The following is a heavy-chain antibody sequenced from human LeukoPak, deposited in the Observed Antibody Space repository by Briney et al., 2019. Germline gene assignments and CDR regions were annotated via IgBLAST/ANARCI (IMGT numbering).Heavy chain of an antibody. Sequence: SETLSLTCAVSGYSISSGYFWGWIRQPPEKGLEWIGSMHHSGGTNYNSSLKSRVTISVDTSKNHFSLELRSVTAADTAVYYCARRYCSSTSCYYFDSWGQGTLVTVSS. CDR2: MHHSGGT. V-gene: IGHV4-38-2*01. CDR1: GYSISSGYF. D-gene: IGHD2-2*01. CDR3: ARRYCSSTSCYYFDS. J-gene: IGHJ4*02.